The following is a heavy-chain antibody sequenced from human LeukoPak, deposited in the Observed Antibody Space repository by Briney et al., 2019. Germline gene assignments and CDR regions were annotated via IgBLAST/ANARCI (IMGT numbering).Heavy chain of an antibody. D-gene: IGHD3-22*01. CDR2: IYYSGST. J-gene: IGHJ4*02. V-gene: IGHV4-39*01. Sequence: SETLSLTCTVSGGSISSSSYYWGWIRQPPGKRLERIGSIYYSGSTYYNPSLKSRVTISVDTSKNQFSLKLSSVTAADTAVYYCARLVPGDYYDSSGFGYWGQGTLVTVSS. CDR1: GGSISSSSYY. CDR3: ARLVPGDYYDSSGFGY.